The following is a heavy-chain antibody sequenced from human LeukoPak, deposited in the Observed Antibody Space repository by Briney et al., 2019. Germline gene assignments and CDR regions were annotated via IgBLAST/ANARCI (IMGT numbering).Heavy chain of an antibody. V-gene: IGHV3-74*01. CDR2: IYSDGSST. Sequence: PGGPLRLSCTASGITFNNYWMHWVRQVPGKELVWVSRIYSDGSSTSYADSVKGRFTISRDSAKETMYLQMNSLRPDDTAVYYCLLLWPRWAWGEGTLVTVSS. CDR1: GITFNNYW. D-gene: IGHD3-10*01. J-gene: IGHJ5*02. CDR3: LLLWPRWA.